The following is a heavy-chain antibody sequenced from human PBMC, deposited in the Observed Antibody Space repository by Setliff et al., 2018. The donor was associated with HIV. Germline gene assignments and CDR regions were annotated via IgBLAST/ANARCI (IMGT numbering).Heavy chain of an antibody. Sequence: ETLSLTCTVSGGSISSNSYYWGWIRQPPGKGLEWVAKIRQEGTDKYYVDSVKGRFTISRDNAKNSLYLQMNSLRAEDTAIYYCARDWRSGYDLSFDYWGQGTLVTVSS. CDR2: IRQEGTDK. J-gene: IGHJ4*02. CDR1: GGSISSNSYY. D-gene: IGHD5-12*01. CDR3: ARDWRSGYDLSFDY. V-gene: IGHV3-7*01.